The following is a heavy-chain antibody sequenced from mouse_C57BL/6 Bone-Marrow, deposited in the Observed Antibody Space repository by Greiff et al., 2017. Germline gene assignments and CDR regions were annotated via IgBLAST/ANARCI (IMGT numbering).Heavy chain of an antibody. Sequence: QVQLQQPGAELVKPGASVKMSCKASGYTFTSYWITWVKQRPGQGLEWIGDIYPGSGSTNYNEKFKSKDTLTVDTSSSTAYMQLSSLTSEDSAVYYCARFSGWNYAMDYWGQGTSVTVSS. CDR2: IYPGSGST. CDR3: ARFSGWNYAMDY. D-gene: IGHD2-3*01. CDR1: GYTFTSYW. J-gene: IGHJ4*01. V-gene: IGHV1-55*01.